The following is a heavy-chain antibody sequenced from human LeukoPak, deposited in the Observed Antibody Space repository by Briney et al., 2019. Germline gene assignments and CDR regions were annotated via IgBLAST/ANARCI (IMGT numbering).Heavy chain of an antibody. CDR3: ARGGQPRLALEAANWFDP. D-gene: IGHD6-25*01. V-gene: IGHV3-30*04. Sequence: GGSLRLSCAASGFTFSSYAMHWVRQAPGKGLEWVAVISYDGSNKYYADSVKGRFTISRDNSKTTLYLQMNSLRAEDTAVYYCARGGQPRLALEAANWFDPWGQGTLVIVSS. CDR2: ISYDGSNK. CDR1: GFTFSSYA. J-gene: IGHJ5*02.